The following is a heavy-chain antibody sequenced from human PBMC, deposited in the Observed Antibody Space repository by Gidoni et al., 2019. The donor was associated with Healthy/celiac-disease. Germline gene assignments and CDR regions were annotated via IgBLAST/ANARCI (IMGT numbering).Heavy chain of an antibody. CDR3: ARESEKYSGNWFDP. Sequence: QVQLQESGPGLVKPSETLSLTCTVYGGSISSYYWSWIRQPPGKGLEWIGYIYYSGSTNYNPSLKSRVTISVDTSKNQCSLKLSSVTAADTAVYYCARESEKYSGNWFDPWGQGTLVTVSS. V-gene: IGHV4-59*01. CDR1: GGSISSYY. CDR2: IYYSGST. D-gene: IGHD1-26*01. J-gene: IGHJ5*02.